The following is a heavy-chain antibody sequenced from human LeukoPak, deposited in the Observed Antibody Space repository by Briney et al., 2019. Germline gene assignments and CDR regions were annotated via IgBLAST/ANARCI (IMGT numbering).Heavy chain of an antibody. CDR1: GYTFTGYY. D-gene: IGHD5-18*01. Sequence: ASVKVSCKASGYTFTGYYMHWVRQAPGQGLEWMGWINPNSGGTNYAQKFQGRVTMTRDTSISTAYLQWSSLKASDTAMYYCARPYGGDTAMAFDYWGQGTLVTVSS. CDR3: ARPYGGDTAMAFDY. CDR2: INPNSGGT. J-gene: IGHJ4*02. V-gene: IGHV1-2*02.